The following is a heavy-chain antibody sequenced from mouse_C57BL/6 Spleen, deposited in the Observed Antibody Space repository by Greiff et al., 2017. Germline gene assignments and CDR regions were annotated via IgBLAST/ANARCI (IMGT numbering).Heavy chain of an antibody. CDR1: GYAFSSYW. D-gene: IGHD1-1*01. J-gene: IGHJ4*01. CDR2: IYPGDGDT. Sequence: QVQLQQSGAELVKPGASVKISCKASGYAFSSYWMNWVKQRPGKGLEWIGQIYPGDGDTNYNGKFKGKATLTADKSSSTSYMQLSSLTSAESAVYFSAKDYNGNSAGRYYAMDYWGQGTSVTVSS. V-gene: IGHV1-80*01. CDR3: AKDYNGNSAGRYYAMDY.